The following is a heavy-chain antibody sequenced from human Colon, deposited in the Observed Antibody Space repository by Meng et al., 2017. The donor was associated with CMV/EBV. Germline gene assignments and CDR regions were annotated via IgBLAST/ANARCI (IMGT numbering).Heavy chain of an antibody. CDR2: VSCNGSAS. V-gene: IGHV3-43D*03. J-gene: IGHJ4*02. CDR1: GFTFSDYS. Sequence: GESLKISCAVSGFTFSDYSMHWIRQTPGKGLEWVSLVSCNGSASYYADSVKGRFTISRDNAKNSLYLQMNSLRAEDSAVYYCARKFFGERNRGYRMDDWGQGTMVTVSS. D-gene: IGHD3-3*01. CDR3: ARKFFGERNRGYRMDD.